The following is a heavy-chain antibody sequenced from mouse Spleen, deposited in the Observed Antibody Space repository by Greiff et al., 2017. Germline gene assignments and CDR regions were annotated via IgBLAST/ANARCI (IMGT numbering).Heavy chain of an antibody. V-gene: IGHV1S127*01. D-gene: IGHD1-2*01. CDR3: IPLLRLRGY. CDR1: GYTFTSYW. Sequence: VQLQQSGAELVKPGASVKMSCKASGYTFTSYWMHWVKQRPGQGLEWIGVIDPSDSYTSYNQKFKGKATLTVDTSSSTAYMQLSSLTSEDSAVYYCIPLLRLRGYWGQGTTLTVSS. CDR2: IDPSDSYT. J-gene: IGHJ2*01.